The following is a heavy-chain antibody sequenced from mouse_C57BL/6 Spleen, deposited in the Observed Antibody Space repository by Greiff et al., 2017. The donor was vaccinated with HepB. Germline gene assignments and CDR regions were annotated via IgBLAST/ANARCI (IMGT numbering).Heavy chain of an antibody. J-gene: IGHJ4*01. CDR3: ARYRDLLWSKGSMDY. Sequence: EVQLQQSGPELVKPGASVKISCKASGYTFTDYYMNWVKQSHGKSLEWIGDINPNNGGTSYNQKFKGKATLTVDKSSSTAYMELRSLTSEDSAVYYCARYRDLLWSKGSMDYWGQGTSVTVSS. CDR1: GYTFTDYY. CDR2: INPNNGGT. D-gene: IGHD2-1*01. V-gene: IGHV1-26*01.